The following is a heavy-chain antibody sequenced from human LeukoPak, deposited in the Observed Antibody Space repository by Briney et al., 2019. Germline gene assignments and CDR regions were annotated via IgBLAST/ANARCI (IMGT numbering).Heavy chain of an antibody. J-gene: IGHJ4*02. CDR1: GGSFSSYY. CDR3: ARDPEFGEDY. V-gene: IGHV4-4*07. D-gene: IGHD3-10*01. Sequence: PSETLSLTCAVYGGSFSSYYWSWIRQPAGKGLEWIGRIYTSGSTNYNPSLKSRVTMSADTSKNQFSLKLSSVTAADTAVYYCARDPEFGEDYWGQGTLVTVSS. CDR2: IYTSGST.